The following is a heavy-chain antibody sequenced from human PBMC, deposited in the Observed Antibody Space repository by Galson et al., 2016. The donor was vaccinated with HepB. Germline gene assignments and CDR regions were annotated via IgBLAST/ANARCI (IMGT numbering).Heavy chain of an antibody. CDR3: ARAQWILARRAAYFDY. V-gene: IGHV3-7*04. CDR2: IKQDGSEK. D-gene: IGHD5-18*01. J-gene: IGHJ4*02. Sequence: LRLSCAASGLPFSNYWMNWVRQAPGRGLEWVANIKQDGSEKYYVDSVEGRFTISRDNARNSMYLQMNSLRADDTAVYYCARAQWILARRAAYFDYWGQGILVTVSP. CDR1: GLPFSNYW.